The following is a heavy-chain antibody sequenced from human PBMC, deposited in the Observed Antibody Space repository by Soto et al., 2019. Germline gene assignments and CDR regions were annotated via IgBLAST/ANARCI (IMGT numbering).Heavy chain of an antibody. V-gene: IGHV3-21*01. CDR2: VTSSSSYI. Sequence: GGSLRLSCAASGFTFSAYGMNWVRQTPGMGLEWVSSVTSSSSYIYNADSVEGRFTISRDNARNSLYLQMNNLRAEDTAVYYCARGYCSGGICNSHWSLDLWGRGTLVTVSS. J-gene: IGHJ2*01. D-gene: IGHD2-15*01. CDR1: GFTFSAYG. CDR3: ARGYCSGGICNSHWSLDL.